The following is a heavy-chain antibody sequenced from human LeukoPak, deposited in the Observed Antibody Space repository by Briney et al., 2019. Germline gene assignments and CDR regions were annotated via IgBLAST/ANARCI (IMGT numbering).Heavy chain of an antibody. D-gene: IGHD1-26*01. CDR3: AKGSGPYSGSYQKSDFDY. CDR1: GFTFDDYA. V-gene: IGHV3-9*01. CDR2: ISWNSGSI. J-gene: IGHJ4*02. Sequence: GRSLRLSCAASGFTFDDYAMHWVRQAPGKGLEWVSGISWNSGSIGYADSVKGRFTISRDNAKNSLYLQMNSLRAEDTALYYCAKGSGPYSGSYQKSDFDYWGQGTLVTVSS.